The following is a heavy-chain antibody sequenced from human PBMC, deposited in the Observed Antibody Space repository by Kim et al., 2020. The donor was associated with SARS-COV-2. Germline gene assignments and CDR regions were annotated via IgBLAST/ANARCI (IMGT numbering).Heavy chain of an antibody. CDR3: TRSLDY. Sequence: GGSLRLSCAASGFIFSNSWMTWVRQAPGKGLEWVATISADGSQKYHVDSVKGRFTTSRDNAENSLYLQMNSLRVEDTAIYYCTRSLDYRGQGTLVTVSS. CDR1: GFIFSNSW. V-gene: IGHV3-7*01. J-gene: IGHJ4*02. CDR2: ISADGSQK.